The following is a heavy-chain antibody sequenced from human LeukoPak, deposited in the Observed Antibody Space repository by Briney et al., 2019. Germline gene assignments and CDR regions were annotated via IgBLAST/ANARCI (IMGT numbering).Heavy chain of an antibody. J-gene: IGHJ4*02. D-gene: IGHD6-13*01. CDR1: GYTFTGYH. V-gene: IGHV1-2*06. CDR3: ARDQGSLTRSWYTGY. Sequence: ASVKVSCKASGYTFTGYHIHWVRQAPGQGLEWMGRINPYSGDTHFAQKFQGRVNMTRDTSITTAYMDLSSLTPDDTAVYFCARDQGSLTRSWYTGYWGQGTQVTVSS. CDR2: INPYSGDT.